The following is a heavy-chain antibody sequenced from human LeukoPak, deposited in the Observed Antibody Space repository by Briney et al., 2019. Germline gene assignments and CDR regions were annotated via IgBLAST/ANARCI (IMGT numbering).Heavy chain of an antibody. CDR3: ARDPYCSGGSCYPYYYGMDV. Sequence: GGSLRLSCAASGFTFSSYWMHWVRQGPGKGLVWVSRIKSDGSTTSYADSVKGRFTISRDNAKNTLYLQMNSLRAEDTAVYYCARDPYCSGGSCYPYYYGMDVWGQGTTVTVSS. D-gene: IGHD2-15*01. V-gene: IGHV3-74*01. CDR2: IKSDGSTT. CDR1: GFTFSSYW. J-gene: IGHJ6*02.